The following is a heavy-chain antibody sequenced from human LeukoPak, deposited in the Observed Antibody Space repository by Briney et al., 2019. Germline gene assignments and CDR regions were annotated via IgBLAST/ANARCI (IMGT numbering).Heavy chain of an antibody. Sequence: ASVKVSCKASGYTFTSYYMHWARQAPGQGLEWMGIINPSGGSTSYAQKFQGRVTMTRDTSTSTLYMELSSLRSEDTAVYYCAREGRQWLRSAESHFDYWGQGTLVTVSS. CDR1: GYTFTSYY. D-gene: IGHD5-12*01. CDR3: AREGRQWLRSAESHFDY. J-gene: IGHJ4*02. CDR2: INPSGGST. V-gene: IGHV1-46*01.